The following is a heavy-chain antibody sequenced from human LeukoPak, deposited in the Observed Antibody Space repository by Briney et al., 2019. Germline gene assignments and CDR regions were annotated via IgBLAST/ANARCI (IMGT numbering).Heavy chain of an antibody. Sequence: GGSLRLSCAASGFTFSGYAMSWVRQAPGKGLEWVSAISGSGGSTYYADSVKGRFTISRDNSKNTLYLQMNSLRAEDTAVYYCAKGSITFGGVIVQPFDYWGQGTLVTVSS. D-gene: IGHD3-16*02. CDR3: AKGSITFGGVIVQPFDY. CDR1: GFTFSGYA. CDR2: ISGSGGST. V-gene: IGHV3-23*01. J-gene: IGHJ4*02.